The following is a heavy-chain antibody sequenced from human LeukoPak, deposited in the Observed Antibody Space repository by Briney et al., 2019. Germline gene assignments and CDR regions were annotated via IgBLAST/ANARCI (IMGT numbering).Heavy chain of an antibody. J-gene: IGHJ4*02. CDR1: GYTLTELS. D-gene: IGHD3-3*01. V-gene: IGHV1-24*01. Sequence: ASVKVSCKVSGYTLTELSMHWVRQAPGKALEWMGGFDPEDGETIYAQKFQGRVTMTEDTSTDTAYMELSSLRSEDTAVYYCATDTYYDFWSGYPHYWGQGTLVTVSS. CDR2: FDPEDGET. CDR3: ATDTYYDFWSGYPHY.